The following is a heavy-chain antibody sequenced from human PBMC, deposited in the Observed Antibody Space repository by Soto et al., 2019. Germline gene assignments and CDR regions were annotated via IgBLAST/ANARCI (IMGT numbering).Heavy chain of an antibody. CDR1: GGTFSSYA. CDR3: ASWWHRLALYMACVFER. J-gene: IGHJ3*02. D-gene: IGHD6-25*01. V-gene: IGHV1-69*06. CDR2: IIPIFGTA. Sequence: SLQVSCTASGGTFSSYAISWVRQAPGQGLEWMGGIIPIFGTANYAQKFQGRVTITADKSTSTANMEMSSLRSEDTAVYYCASWWHRLALYMACVFERWAKRKMVPV.